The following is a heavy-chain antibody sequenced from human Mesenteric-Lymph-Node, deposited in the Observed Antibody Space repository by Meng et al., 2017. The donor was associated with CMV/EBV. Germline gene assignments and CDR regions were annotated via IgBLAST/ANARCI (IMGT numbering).Heavy chain of an antibody. CDR2: IIPFSGTV. CDR3: ARVGAGFAFDL. V-gene: IGHV1-69*06. D-gene: IGHD3-16*01. J-gene: IGHJ4*02. CDR1: GTIFSNYA. Sequence: SCNASGTIFSNYAISWVRHAPGQGLEWMGGIIPFSGTVNYAQKFQGRVTITADKSTNTADMQLSSLRSEDTAMYYCARVGAGFAFDLWGQGTLVTVSS.